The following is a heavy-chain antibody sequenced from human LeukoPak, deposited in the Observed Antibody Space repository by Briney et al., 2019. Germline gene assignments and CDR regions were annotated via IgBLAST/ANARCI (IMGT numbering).Heavy chain of an antibody. CDR3: ARDRLRWPKIDS. CDR2: IYYTGST. D-gene: IGHD5/OR15-5a*01. J-gene: IGHJ4*02. V-gene: IGHV4-39*07. Sequence: IPSETLSLTCTVSGDSISDSDYYWGWIRQPPGKGLEWIGSIYYTGSTYYNPSLKSRDTISVDTSKNQFSLKLSSVTPADTAVYYCARDRLRWPKIDSWGQGTLVTVSS. CDR1: GDSISDSDYY.